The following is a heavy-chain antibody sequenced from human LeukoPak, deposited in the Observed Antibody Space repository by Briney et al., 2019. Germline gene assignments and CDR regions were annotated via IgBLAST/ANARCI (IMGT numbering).Heavy chain of an antibody. CDR2: ISATGHSI. J-gene: IGHJ4*02. CDR3: AKEGVIDDGNSVSQYFFDY. CDR1: GFTFRAFA. Sequence: GGSLRLSCDASGFTFRAFAMNWVRQTPGMGLEWVASISATGHSIYYSESLRGRFSVSRDNSKKPLYLEMNNLRAEDTAVYYCAKEGVIDDGNSVSQYFFDYWGQGTLVTVSS. D-gene: IGHD4-23*01. V-gene: IGHV3-23*01.